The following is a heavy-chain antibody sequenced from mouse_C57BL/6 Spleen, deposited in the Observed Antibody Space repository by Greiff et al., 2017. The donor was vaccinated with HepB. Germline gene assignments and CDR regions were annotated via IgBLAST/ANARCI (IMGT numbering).Heavy chain of an antibody. CDR2: ISNLAYSI. V-gene: IGHV5-15*01. CDR3: ARLPYYYGSSYFYYFDY. Sequence: DVMLVESGGGLVQPGGSLKLSCAASGFTFSDYGMAWVRQAPRKGPEWVAFISNLAYSIYYADTVTGRFTISRENAKNTLYLEMSSLRSEDTAMYYCARLPYYYGSSYFYYFDYWGQGTTLTVSS. CDR1: GFTFSDYG. J-gene: IGHJ2*01. D-gene: IGHD1-1*01.